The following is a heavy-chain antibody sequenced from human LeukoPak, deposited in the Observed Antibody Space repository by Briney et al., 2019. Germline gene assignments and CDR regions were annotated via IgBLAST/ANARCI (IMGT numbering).Heavy chain of an antibody. CDR3: ASHCSSSSCYLDY. J-gene: IGHJ4*02. CDR2: MYTGGST. V-gene: IGHV3-53*01. CDR1: GFTISTNY. D-gene: IGHD2-2*01. Sequence: PGGSLRLSCAASGFTISTNYMSWVRQAPGKGLEWVSVMYTGGSTYYADSVKGRFTISRDNSKNTLYLQMNSLRAEDTAVYYCASHCSSSSCYLDYWGQGTLVTVSS.